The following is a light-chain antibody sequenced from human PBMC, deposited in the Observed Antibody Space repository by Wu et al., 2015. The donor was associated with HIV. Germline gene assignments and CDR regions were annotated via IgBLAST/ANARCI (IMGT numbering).Light chain of an antibody. CDR2: AVS. V-gene: IGKV1-27*01. J-gene: IGKJ1*01. CDR1: QGISNF. Sequence: DIQMTQSPSSLSASVGDRVTITCRASQGISNFLAWYQQKPGNIPKLLIFAVSTLQSGVPSRFGGSGSGTDFTLTISRLLPEDVATYYCQKYNDAPWTFGQGTKVEIK. CDR3: QKYNDAPWT.